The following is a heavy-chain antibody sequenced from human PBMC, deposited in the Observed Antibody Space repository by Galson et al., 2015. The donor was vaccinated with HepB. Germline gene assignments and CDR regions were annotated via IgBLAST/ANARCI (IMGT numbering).Heavy chain of an antibody. CDR1: GGSISSSSYY. CDR3: ARHLNTAMAP. Sequence: CTVSGGSISSSSYYWGWIRQPPGKGLEWIGSIYYSGSTYYNPSLKSRVTISVDTSKNQFSLKLSSVTAADTAVYYCARHLNTAMAPWGQGTLVTVSS. V-gene: IGHV4-39*01. CDR2: IYYSGST. D-gene: IGHD5-18*01. J-gene: IGHJ5*02.